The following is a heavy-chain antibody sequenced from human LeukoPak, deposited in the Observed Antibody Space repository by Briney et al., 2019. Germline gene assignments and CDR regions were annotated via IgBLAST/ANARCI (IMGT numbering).Heavy chain of an antibody. CDR1: GFTFSSYS. CDR3: ARWQAVVGFDY. D-gene: IGHD6-19*01. CDR2: ISSSSSYI. J-gene: IGHJ4*02. V-gene: IGHV3-21*01. Sequence: GGSLRLSCAASGFTFSSYSMNWVRQAPGKGLEWVSSISSSSSYIYYADSVKGRFTISRDNAKNSPYLQMNSLRAEDTAVYYCARWQAVVGFDYWGQGTLVTLSS.